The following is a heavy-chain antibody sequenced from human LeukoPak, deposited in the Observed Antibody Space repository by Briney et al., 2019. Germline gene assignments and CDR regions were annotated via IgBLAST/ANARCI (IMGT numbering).Heavy chain of an antibody. D-gene: IGHD2-2*01. CDR1: GSSVNSGTYY. CDR3: AGYCSSTSCYGSTF. Sequence: PSETLSLTCTVSGSSVNSGTYYWSWIRQPAGKGLEWIGRIYTSGSTNYNPSLKSRVTMSVDTSKNQFSLKLSSVTAADTAVYYCAGYCSSTSCYGSTFWGQGTLVTVSS. J-gene: IGHJ4*02. CDR2: IYTSGST. V-gene: IGHV4-61*02.